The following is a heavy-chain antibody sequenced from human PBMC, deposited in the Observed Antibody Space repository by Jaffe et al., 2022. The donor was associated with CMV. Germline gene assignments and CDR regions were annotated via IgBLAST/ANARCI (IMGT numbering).Heavy chain of an antibody. J-gene: IGHJ4*02. Sequence: QVQLVESGGGLVKPGGSLRLSCVVSGFTLSGNYMSWIRQAPGKGLECLSYISSSSRNTNYADSVKGRFTISRDNAKNSLYLQMNGLSADDTAVYYCARFGGDTAMAPGVDYWGQGTLVTVSS. CDR3: ARFGGDTAMAPGVDY. CDR1: GFTLSGNY. CDR2: ISSSSRNT. V-gene: IGHV3-11*06. D-gene: IGHD5-18*01.